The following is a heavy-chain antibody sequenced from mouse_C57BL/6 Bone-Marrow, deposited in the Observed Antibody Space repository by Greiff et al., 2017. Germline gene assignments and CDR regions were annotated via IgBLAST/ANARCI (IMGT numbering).Heavy chain of an antibody. V-gene: IGHV1-20*01. J-gene: IGHJ4*01. CDR1: GYSFTGYF. CDR2: INPYNGDT. CDR3: ARPLLFYGSSGYAMDY. D-gene: IGHD1-1*01. Sequence: SGPELVKPGDSVKISCKASGYSFTGYFMNWVMQSHGKSLEWIGRINPYNGDTFYNQKFKGKATLTVDKSSSTAHMELRSLTSEDSAVYYCARPLLFYGSSGYAMDYWGQGTSVTVSS.